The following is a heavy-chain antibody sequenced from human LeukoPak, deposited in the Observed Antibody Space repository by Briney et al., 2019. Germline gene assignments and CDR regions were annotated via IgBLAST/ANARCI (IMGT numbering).Heavy chain of an antibody. CDR1: GYTFTSYD. V-gene: IGHV1-8*01. CDR3: ARVRGQDFDY. Sequence: ASVKVSCKASGYTFTSYDINWVRQATGQGLEWMGWMNPNSGNTGYAQKFQGRVTMTRDTSISTAYMELSRLRPDDTAVYYCARVRGQDFDYWGQGTLVTVSS. J-gene: IGHJ4*02. CDR2: MNPNSGNT.